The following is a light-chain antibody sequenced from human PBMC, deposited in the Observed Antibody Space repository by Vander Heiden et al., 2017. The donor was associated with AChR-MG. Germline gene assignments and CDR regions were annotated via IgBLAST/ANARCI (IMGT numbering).Light chain of an antibody. V-gene: IGKV1-33*01. CDR2: GAS. CDR3: QHLG. J-gene: IGKJ5*01. Sequence: DLQMTQSPSSLSASVGDRVTITCQANQDISNFLNWYQQKPGKAPKLLIYGASNLKKGVPSRFSGRGSGTHFTFTISSLQPEDIATYYCQHLGFGQGTRLEIK. CDR1: QDISNF.